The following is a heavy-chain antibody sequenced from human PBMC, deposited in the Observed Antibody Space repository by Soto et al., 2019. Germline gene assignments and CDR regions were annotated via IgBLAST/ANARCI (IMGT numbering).Heavy chain of an antibody. D-gene: IGHD3-22*01. Sequence: GGSLRLSCSASGFSCSYYYMSWIRQAPGKGLEWISYIDSSGSIIYYADSVKGRFTISRDNAKNSLYLQMNSLRAEDTAVYYCARDLGYYDSSGYFDYWGQATLVTVSS. CDR3: ARDLGYYDSSGYFDY. CDR1: GFSCSYYY. CDR2: IDSSGSII. J-gene: IGHJ4*02. V-gene: IGHV3-11*01.